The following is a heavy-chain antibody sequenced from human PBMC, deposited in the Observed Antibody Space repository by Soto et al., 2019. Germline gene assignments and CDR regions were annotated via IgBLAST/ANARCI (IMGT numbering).Heavy chain of an antibody. CDR2: INAGNGNT. V-gene: IGHV1-3*05. D-gene: IGHD4-17*01. CDR3: ASESYGGEFDY. J-gene: IGHJ4*02. Sequence: QVQLVQSGAEEKKPGASVKVSCKASGYTFTIYAMHWVRQAPGQRLEWMGWINAGNGNTKYSQKFQGRVTITRDTSASTAYMKLSSLRSEDTAVYYCASESYGGEFDYWGQGTLVTVSS. CDR1: GYTFTIYA.